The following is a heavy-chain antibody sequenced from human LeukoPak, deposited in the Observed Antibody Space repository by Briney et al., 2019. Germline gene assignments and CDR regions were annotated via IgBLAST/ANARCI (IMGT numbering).Heavy chain of an antibody. D-gene: IGHD3-16*01. CDR1: GFTFDDYG. CDR2: INWNGGST. J-gene: IGHJ4*02. V-gene: IGHV3-20*04. CDR3: ARDDRAEGEYYFDY. Sequence: GGSLRLSCAASGFTFDDYGMSWVRQAPGKGLEWVSGINWNGGSTGYADSEKGRFTISRDNAKNSLYLQMNSLRAEDTALYYCARDDRAEGEYYFDYWGQGTLVTVSS.